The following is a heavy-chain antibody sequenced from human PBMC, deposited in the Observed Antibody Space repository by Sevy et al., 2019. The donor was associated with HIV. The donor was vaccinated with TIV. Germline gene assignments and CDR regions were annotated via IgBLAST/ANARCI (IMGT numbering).Heavy chain of an antibody. D-gene: IGHD3-10*01. CDR2: IGTAGDT. V-gene: IGHV3-13*01. CDR3: ARWGAEYYGSGSSPLRGYYGMDV. Sequence: GGSLRLSCAASGFTFSSYDMHWVRQATGKGLEWVSAIGTAGDTYYPGSVKGRFTISRENAKNSLYLQMNSLRAGDMAVYYCARWGAEYYGSGSSPLRGYYGMDVWGQGTTVTVSS. CDR1: GFTFSSYD. J-gene: IGHJ6*02.